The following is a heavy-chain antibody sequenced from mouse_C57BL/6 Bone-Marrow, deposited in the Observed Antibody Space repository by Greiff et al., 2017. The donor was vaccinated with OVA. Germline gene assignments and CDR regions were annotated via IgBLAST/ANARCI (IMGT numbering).Heavy chain of an antibody. V-gene: IGHV1-69*01. J-gene: IGHJ2*01. CDR1: GYTFTSYW. CDR2: IDPSDSYT. D-gene: IGHD2-3*01. CDR3: ARCLYDGYYDY. Sequence: QVQLQQPGAELVMPGASVKLSCKASGYTFTSYWMHWVKQRPGQGLEWIGEIDPSDSYTNYNQKFKGKSTLTVDKSSSTAYMHLSSLTSEDSAVYYCARCLYDGYYDYWGQGTTLTVSS.